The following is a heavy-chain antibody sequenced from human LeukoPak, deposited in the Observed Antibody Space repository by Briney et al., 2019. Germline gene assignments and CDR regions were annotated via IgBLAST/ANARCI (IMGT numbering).Heavy chain of an antibody. CDR3: ASYYASGVSAYNYYGMDV. CDR2: MSHNRGT. J-gene: IGHJ6*04. D-gene: IGHD3-10*01. CDR1: GHSISTGYY. Sequence: PSETLSLTCAVSGHSISTGYYWGWIRQPPGKGLEWIGSMSHNRGTYYNPSLKSRVTISMDTSKNQISLRLTFVTAADTAVYYCASYYASGVSAYNYYGMDVWGKGTTVTVSS. V-gene: IGHV4-38-2*01.